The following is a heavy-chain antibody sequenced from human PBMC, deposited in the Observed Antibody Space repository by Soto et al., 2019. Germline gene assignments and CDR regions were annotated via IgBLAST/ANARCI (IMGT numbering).Heavy chain of an antibody. D-gene: IGHD4-4*01. CDR1: GGTFSNYG. J-gene: IGHJ6*02. Sequence: QVQLVQSGAEVRKPGSSVTVSCKSSGGTFSNYGITWVRQAPGQGLEWMGNIIPLIGTANYAQRFRGRVTSTADESTTTAYMELTSLRYEDTAVDNCAWVVMTTVPATFYDGLDVWGQGTTVTVSS. V-gene: IGHV1-69*18. CDR3: AWVVMTTVPATFYDGLDV. CDR2: IIPLIGTA.